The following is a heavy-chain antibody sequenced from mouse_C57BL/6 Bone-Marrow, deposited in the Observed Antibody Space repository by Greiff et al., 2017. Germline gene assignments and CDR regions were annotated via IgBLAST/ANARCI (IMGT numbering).Heavy chain of an antibody. CDR1: GYTFTSYW. D-gene: IGHD1-2*01. CDR2: IYPGSGST. J-gene: IGHJ4*01. CDR3: ARPHYYGDAMDY. Sequence: VKLQQPGAELVKPGASVKMSCKASGYTFTSYWITWVKQRPGQGLEWIGDIYPGSGSTNYNEKFKSKATLTVDTSSSTAYMQLSSLTSEDSAVYYCARPHYYGDAMDYWGQGTSVTVSS. V-gene: IGHV1-55*01.